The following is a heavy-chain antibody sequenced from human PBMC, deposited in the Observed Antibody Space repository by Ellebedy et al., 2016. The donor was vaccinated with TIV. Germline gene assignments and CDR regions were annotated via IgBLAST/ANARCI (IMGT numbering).Heavy chain of an antibody. J-gene: IGHJ4*02. V-gene: IGHV4-39*01. Sequence: SETLSLXXTVSGGSISSSSYYWGWIRQPPGKGLEWIGIIYYSGSTYYNPSLKSRVTISVDTSKNQFSLKLSSVTAADTAVYYCAAIQGGADYWGQGTLVTASS. D-gene: IGHD3-16*01. CDR2: IYYSGST. CDR1: GGSISSSSYY. CDR3: AAIQGGADY.